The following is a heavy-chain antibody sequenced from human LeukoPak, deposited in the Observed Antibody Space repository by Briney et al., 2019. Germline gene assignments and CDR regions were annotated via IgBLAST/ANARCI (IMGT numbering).Heavy chain of an antibody. CDR2: ISSSSSSI. Sequence: PGGSLRLSCAASGFTFSSYSMNWVRQAPGKGLESVSSISSSSSSIYYADSVKGRFTISRDNAKNSLYLQMNSLRAEDTAVYYCARDRRGSDFAAFDPWGQGTLVTVSS. V-gene: IGHV3-21*01. J-gene: IGHJ5*02. D-gene: IGHD1-26*01. CDR3: ARDRRGSDFAAFDP. CDR1: GFTFSSYS.